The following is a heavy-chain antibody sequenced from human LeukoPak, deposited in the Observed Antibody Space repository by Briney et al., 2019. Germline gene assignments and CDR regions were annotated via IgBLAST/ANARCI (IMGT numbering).Heavy chain of an antibody. CDR3: ARGGRVATYYYYGMDV. CDR2: IIPIFGTA. V-gene: IGHV1-69*13. D-gene: IGHD1-26*01. J-gene: IGHJ6*02. CDR1: GGTFSSYA. Sequence: ASVKVSCKASGGTFSSYAISWVRQAPGQGPEWMGGIIPIFGTANYAQKFQGRVTITADESTSTAYMELSSLRSEDTAVYYCARGGRVATYYYYGMDVWGQGTTVTVSS.